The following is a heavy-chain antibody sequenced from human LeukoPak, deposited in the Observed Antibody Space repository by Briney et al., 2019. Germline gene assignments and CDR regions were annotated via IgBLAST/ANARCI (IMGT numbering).Heavy chain of an antibody. J-gene: IGHJ6*02. CDR1: GGSISNYF. CDR2: IYYSGST. V-gene: IGHV4-59*01. Sequence: PSETLSLTCTVAGGSISNYFWSWIRQPPGKGLEWIGYIYYSGSTNYNPSLKSRVTISVDTSKNQFSLKLSSVTAADTAVYYCARDTSGYERWTGYYYYYGMDVWGQGTTVTVSS. D-gene: IGHD5-12*01. CDR3: ARDTSGYERWTGYYYYYGMDV.